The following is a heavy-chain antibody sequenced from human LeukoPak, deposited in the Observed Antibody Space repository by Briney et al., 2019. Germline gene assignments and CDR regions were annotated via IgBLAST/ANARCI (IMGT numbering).Heavy chain of an antibody. CDR1: GFTFSSYA. V-gene: IGHV3-23*01. Sequence: GGSLRLSCAASGFTFSSYAMSWVRQAPGKGLEWVSAISGSGGSTYYADSVKGRFTISRDNSKNTLYLQMNSLRAEDTAVYYCARLGYCSSTSCYPWFDPWGQGTLVTVSS. CDR3: ARLGYCSSTSCYPWFDP. D-gene: IGHD2-2*01. CDR2: ISGSGGST. J-gene: IGHJ5*02.